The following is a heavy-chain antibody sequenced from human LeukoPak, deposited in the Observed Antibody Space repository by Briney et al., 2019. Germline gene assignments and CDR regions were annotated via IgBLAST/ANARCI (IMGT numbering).Heavy chain of an antibody. CDR1: GGTFSSCA. D-gene: IGHD2-2*02. CDR2: IIPIFGTA. Sequence: ASVKVSCKASGGTFSSCAISWVRQAPGQGLEWMGGIIPIFGTANYAQKFQGRVTITADESTSTAYMELSSLRSEDTAVYYCVSSGHLGYCSSTSCYTDYWGQGTLVTVSS. CDR3: VSSGHLGYCSSTSCYTDY. J-gene: IGHJ4*02. V-gene: IGHV1-69*01.